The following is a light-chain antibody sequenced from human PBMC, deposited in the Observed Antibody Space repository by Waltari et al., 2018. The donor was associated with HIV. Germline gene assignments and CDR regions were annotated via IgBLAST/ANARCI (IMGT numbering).Light chain of an antibody. V-gene: IGLV1-47*01. CDR3: AAWDVSLSGNWV. J-gene: IGLJ3*02. Sequence: SVLTQTPSASGTPGQRVTISCSGSISNIGSNYVYWYQQFPGTPPKLLIYRNNQRPFGVPDRFSGSKSGTSASLAISGLRSEDEADYYCAAWDVSLSGNWVFGGGTKLTVL. CDR2: RNN. CDR1: ISNIGSNY.